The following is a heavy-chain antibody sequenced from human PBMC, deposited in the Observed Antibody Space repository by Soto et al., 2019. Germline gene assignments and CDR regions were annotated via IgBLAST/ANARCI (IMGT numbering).Heavy chain of an antibody. V-gene: IGHV1-69*13. J-gene: IGHJ3*02. Sequence: GASVKVSCKASGGGNLKDYRTTWVRRAPGQGLEWMGGIIPKLGSANYAQNFQGRVTVTADESTNTVYMELRSLRSDDTAVYYCARETHPDAFDIWGQGTMVTVSS. CDR3: ARETHPDAFDI. CDR1: GGGNLKDYR. CDR2: IIPKLGSA.